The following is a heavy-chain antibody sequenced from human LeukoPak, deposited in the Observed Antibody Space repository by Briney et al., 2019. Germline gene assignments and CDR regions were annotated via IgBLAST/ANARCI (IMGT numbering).Heavy chain of an antibody. V-gene: IGHV3-7*05. CDR1: EITFSNYR. Sequence: GGSLRLSCAASEITFSNYRISWVRQTLGKGLEWVASIKPDGSEKSYVDSVTGRFTISRGNARNSLYLQMNSLRAEDTALYYCARSSGGAFEVWGQGTTVTVSS. CDR2: IKPDGSEK. D-gene: IGHD2-15*01. CDR3: ARSSGGAFEV. J-gene: IGHJ3*01.